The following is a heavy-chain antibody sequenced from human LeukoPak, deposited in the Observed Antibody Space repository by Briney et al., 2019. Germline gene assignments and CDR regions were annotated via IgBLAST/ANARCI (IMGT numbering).Heavy chain of an antibody. J-gene: IGHJ4*02. CDR2: ISAYNGNT. CDR1: GYTFTSYG. Sequence: ASVKVSCKASGYTFTSYGISWVRQAPGQGLEWMGWISAYNGNTNYAQKLQGRVTMTTDTSTSTAYMELRSLRSDDTAVDYCARAPSIAVAGAVRFGDYWGQGTLVTVSS. CDR3: ARAPSIAVAGAVRFGDY. V-gene: IGHV1-18*01. D-gene: IGHD6-19*01.